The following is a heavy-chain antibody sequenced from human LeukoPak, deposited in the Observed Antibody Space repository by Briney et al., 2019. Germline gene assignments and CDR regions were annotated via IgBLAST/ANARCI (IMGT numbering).Heavy chain of an antibody. V-gene: IGHV1-18*01. Sequence: ASVKVSCKASGYTFTSYGISWVRQAPGQGLEWMGWISAYNGNTNYARKLQGRVTMTTDTSTSTAYMELRSLRSDDTAVYYCARDLDHIVATIQNDYWGQGTLVTVSS. CDR1: GYTFTSYG. CDR2: ISAYNGNT. J-gene: IGHJ4*02. D-gene: IGHD5-12*01. CDR3: ARDLDHIVATIQNDY.